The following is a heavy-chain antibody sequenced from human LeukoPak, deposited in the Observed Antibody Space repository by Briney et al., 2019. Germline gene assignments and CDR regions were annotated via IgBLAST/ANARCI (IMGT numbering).Heavy chain of an antibody. J-gene: IGHJ4*02. CDR3: TRKPYYDFCCFDY. D-gene: IGHD3-3*01. V-gene: IGHV3-49*03. CDR2: IRSKAHGGTI. CDR1: GFTFGDYG. Sequence: GGSLRLSCTASGFTFGDYGMSRFRQAPGKGPEWVSFIRSKAHGGTIEYAASVKGRFTISRDDSKSIAYLQMNSLKTEDTAVYYCTRKPYYDFCCFDYWGQGTLVTVSS.